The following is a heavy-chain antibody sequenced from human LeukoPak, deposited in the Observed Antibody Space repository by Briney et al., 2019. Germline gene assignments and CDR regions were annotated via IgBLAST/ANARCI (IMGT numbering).Heavy chain of an antibody. CDR2: INGDGSST. D-gene: IGHD2-2*01. J-gene: IGHJ4*02. V-gene: IGHV3-74*01. CDR3: ARDLVVTSGY. CDR1: GFTFSSYW. Sequence: GGSLRLSCAASGFTFSSYWVHWVRQAPGKGLVWVSRINGDGSSTTYADSVKGRFTISRDNAKNTLYLQMNGLRAEDTAVYYCARDLVVTSGYWGQGTLVTVSS.